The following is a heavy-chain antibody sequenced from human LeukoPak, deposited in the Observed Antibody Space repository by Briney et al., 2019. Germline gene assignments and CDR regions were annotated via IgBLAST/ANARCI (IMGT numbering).Heavy chain of an antibody. CDR1: GFTFSSYG. CDR2: ISYDGSNK. CDR3: AKDALRGYDSSGGWFDP. D-gene: IGHD3-22*01. J-gene: IGHJ5*02. Sequence: GGSLRLSCAASGFTFSSYGMHWVRQAPGKGLEWVAVISYDGSNKYYADSVKGRFTISRDNSKNTLYLQMDSLRAEDTAEYYCAKDALRGYDSSGGWFDPWGQGTLVTVSS. V-gene: IGHV3-30*18.